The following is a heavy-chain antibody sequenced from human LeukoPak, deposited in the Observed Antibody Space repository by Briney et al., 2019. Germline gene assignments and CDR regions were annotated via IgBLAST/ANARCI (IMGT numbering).Heavy chain of an antibody. CDR3: VSGIALRPLRDGMDG. J-gene: IGHJ6*01. CDR1: GYTHTELS. D-gene: IGHD2-21*01. V-gene: IGHV1-24*01. CDR2: FDPEDGET. Sequence: GASVKVSCKVSGYTHTELSMHWVRQAPGKGLEWMGGFDPEDGETNYAQKFQGRVTMTEETSPDTPYMERGSLRAEGTAVYFCVSGIALRPLRDGMDGWGQGTTVTVSS.